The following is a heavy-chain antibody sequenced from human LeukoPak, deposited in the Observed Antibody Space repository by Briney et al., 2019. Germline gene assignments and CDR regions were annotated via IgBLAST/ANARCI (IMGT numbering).Heavy chain of an antibody. V-gene: IGHV3-7*01. J-gene: IGHJ6*02. Sequence: GGSLRLSCAASGFTFSSYAMHWVRQAPGKGLEWVANINQDGSDKYYVDSVMARFTISKDNAKNSVYLQMNSLRPEDTAIYYCAWYGVTHGLDVWGQGTTVTVSS. D-gene: IGHD3-10*01. CDR3: AWYGVTHGLDV. CDR1: GFTFSSYA. CDR2: INQDGSDK.